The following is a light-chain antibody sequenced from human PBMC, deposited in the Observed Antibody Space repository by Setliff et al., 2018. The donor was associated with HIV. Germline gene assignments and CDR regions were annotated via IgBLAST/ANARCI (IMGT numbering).Light chain of an antibody. Sequence: QSALTQPASVSGSPGQSITISCTGTSSYVGRYNLVSWYQQHPGNAPKLMIYQATKRPSGVSNRFSGSKSGNTATLTISGLQAEDEADYYCCSNTGSNTYVFGTGTKVTVL. V-gene: IGLV2-23*01. CDR2: QAT. J-gene: IGLJ1*01. CDR3: CSNTGSNTYV. CDR1: SSYVGRYNL.